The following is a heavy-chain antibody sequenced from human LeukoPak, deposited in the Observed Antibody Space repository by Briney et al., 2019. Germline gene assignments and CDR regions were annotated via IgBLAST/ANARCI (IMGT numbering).Heavy chain of an antibody. J-gene: IGHJ6*02. Sequence: ASVKVSCTASGYTFTSDDINWVRQATGQGLEWMGWMNPNSGNTDYAQKFQGRVTMTRNTSISTAYMELSSLRSEDTAVYYCARAWDGMDVWGQGTTVTVSS. CDR2: MNPNSGNT. V-gene: IGHV1-8*01. D-gene: IGHD7-27*01. CDR1: GYTFTSDD. CDR3: ARAWDGMDV.